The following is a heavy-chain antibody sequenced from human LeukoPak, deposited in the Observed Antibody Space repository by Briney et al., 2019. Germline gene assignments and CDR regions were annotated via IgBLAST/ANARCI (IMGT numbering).Heavy chain of an antibody. Sequence: SETLSLTCTVSGGSISSYYWSWIRQPPGKGLEWIGYIYNSGSTNYNPSLKSRVTVSVDTSKNQFSLKLSSVTAADTAVYYCARLGWRFDYWGQGTLVTVSS. J-gene: IGHJ4*02. CDR3: ARLGWRFDY. CDR1: GGSISSYY. D-gene: IGHD2-15*01. V-gene: IGHV4-59*01. CDR2: IYNSGST.